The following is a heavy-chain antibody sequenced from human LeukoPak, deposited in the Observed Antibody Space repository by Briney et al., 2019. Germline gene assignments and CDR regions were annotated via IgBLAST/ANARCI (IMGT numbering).Heavy chain of an antibody. Sequence: PSETLSLTCAVSGGSIGSGGYSWSWIRQPPGTGLEWIGYIYHSGSTYYNPSLKSRVTISVDRSKNQFSLKLSSVTAADTAVYYCARALYYDSSGYLIDAFDIWGQGTMVTVSS. D-gene: IGHD3-22*01. CDR1: GGSIGSGGYS. V-gene: IGHV4-30-2*01. CDR3: ARALYYDSSGYLIDAFDI. J-gene: IGHJ3*02. CDR2: IYHSGST.